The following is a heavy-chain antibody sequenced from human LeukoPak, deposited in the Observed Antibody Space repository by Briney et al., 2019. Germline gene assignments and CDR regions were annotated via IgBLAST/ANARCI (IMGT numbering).Heavy chain of an antibody. Sequence: PSETLSLTCTVSGGSISSGSYYWSWIRQPAGKGLEWIGRIYTSGSTNYNPSLKSRVTISVDTSKNQFSLKLSSVTAADTAVYYCARVPLPLAFDYWGQGTLVTVSS. CDR2: IYTSGST. CDR3: ARVPLPLAFDY. CDR1: GGSISSGSYY. J-gene: IGHJ4*02. V-gene: IGHV4-61*02. D-gene: IGHD3-3*02.